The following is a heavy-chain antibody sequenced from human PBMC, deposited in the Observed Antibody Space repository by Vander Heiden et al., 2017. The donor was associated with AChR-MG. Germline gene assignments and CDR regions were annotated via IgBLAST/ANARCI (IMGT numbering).Heavy chain of an antibody. D-gene: IGHD3-9*01. J-gene: IGHJ4*02. CDR3: ARLTFFDIFSGYAFDS. Sequence: QVELQESGPGLVKPSQTLSLTCSVSGGTISSGDYYWSGVRQPPGKALEWIGHIYYTGNTHYNSSLKSRISLSVDRSNNLFSLRLTSVTASDTAVYFCARLTFFDIFSGYAFDSWGQGALVTVSS. V-gene: IGHV4-30-4*01. CDR1: GGTISSGDYY. CDR2: IYYTGNT.